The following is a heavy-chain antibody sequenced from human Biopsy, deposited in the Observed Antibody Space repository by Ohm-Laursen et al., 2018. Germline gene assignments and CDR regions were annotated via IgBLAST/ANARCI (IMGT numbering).Heavy chain of an antibody. D-gene: IGHD3-10*01. V-gene: IGHV4-30-4*02. J-gene: IGHJ4*02. CDR2: IYYSWTT. CDR3: ARAYFYGMGTSNYFLDS. Sequence: SDTLSLTCTVSGGSVRSPDHRWNWVRRAPGKGLEWLRHIYYSWTTLYNPSLSGRVTMDLDRSTNQFSLKLKSVTSADTAVYFCARAYFYGMGTSNYFLDSWGQGALVTVSS. CDR1: GGSVRSPDHR.